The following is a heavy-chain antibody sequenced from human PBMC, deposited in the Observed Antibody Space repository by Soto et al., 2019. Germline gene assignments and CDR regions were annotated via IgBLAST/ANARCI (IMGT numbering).Heavy chain of an antibody. CDR2: ISSSSSYI. V-gene: IGHV3-21*01. D-gene: IGHD5-12*01. CDR1: GVTFSSYS. Sequence: PGGSLRLSCAASGVTFSSYSMNWVRQAPGKGLEWVSSISSSSSYIYYADSVKGRFTISRDNAKNSLYLQMNSLRAEDTAVYYCAREQVDIVAFDYWGQGTLVTVSS. J-gene: IGHJ4*02. CDR3: AREQVDIVAFDY.